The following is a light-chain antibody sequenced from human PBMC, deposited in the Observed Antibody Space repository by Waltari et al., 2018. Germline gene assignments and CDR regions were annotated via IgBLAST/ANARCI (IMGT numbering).Light chain of an antibody. Sequence: DIVMTQSPLSLPVTPGEPASISCRSSQSLLHSNVYNYLDWYLQKPGQSPQLLIYLCSNRASGVPDRFSGSGSGTDFTLKISRVEAEDVGVYYCMQALQTPVTFGQGTKLEIK. J-gene: IGKJ2*01. CDR1: QSLLHSNVYNY. V-gene: IGKV2-28*01. CDR3: MQALQTPVT. CDR2: LCS.